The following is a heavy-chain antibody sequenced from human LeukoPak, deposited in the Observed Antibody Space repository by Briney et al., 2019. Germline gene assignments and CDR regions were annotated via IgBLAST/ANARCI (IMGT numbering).Heavy chain of an antibody. Sequence: GGSLRLSCEASGFTFTTYAMSWVRQAPGKGLEWVSAISNSGVSTYYADPVKGRFTISRDNSKNTLHLQMNSLRAEDTAVYYCARACSGGTCYLAAFDIWGQGTMVTVSS. D-gene: IGHD2-15*01. J-gene: IGHJ3*02. CDR2: ISNSGVST. V-gene: IGHV3-23*01. CDR3: ARACSGGTCYLAAFDI. CDR1: GFTFTTYA.